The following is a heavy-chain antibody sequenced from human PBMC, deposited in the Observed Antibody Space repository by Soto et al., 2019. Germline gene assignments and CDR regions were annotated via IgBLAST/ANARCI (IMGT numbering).Heavy chain of an antibody. V-gene: IGHV3-9*01. J-gene: IGHJ4*02. CDR3: VKDIHEQWLVSHFEY. Sequence: EVQLVESGGGSVQPGRSLRFSCVASGFTFESYAMHWVRQVPGKGLEWVSGISWNSGSIGYEDSVKGRFTISRDNAQKSLYLEMNSLRVEDTAFYYCVKDIHEQWLVSHFEYWGQGALVTVSS. CDR1: GFTFESYA. D-gene: IGHD6-19*01. CDR2: ISWNSGSI.